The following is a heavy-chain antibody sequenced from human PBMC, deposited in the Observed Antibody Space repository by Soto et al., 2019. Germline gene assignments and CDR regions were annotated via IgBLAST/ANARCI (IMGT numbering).Heavy chain of an antibody. J-gene: IGHJ4*02. CDR2: IGGSGDNT. D-gene: IGHD3-3*01. Sequence: GGSLRLSCAASGFTFSSYAMNWVRQAPGKGLEWVSAIGGSGDNTYYADSVKGRFTISRDNSKKTLFLQMNSLRAEDTAVYYCANSITIFGVLKPLHYWGQGTLVTVSS. CDR1: GFTFSSYA. V-gene: IGHV3-23*01. CDR3: ANSITIFGVLKPLHY.